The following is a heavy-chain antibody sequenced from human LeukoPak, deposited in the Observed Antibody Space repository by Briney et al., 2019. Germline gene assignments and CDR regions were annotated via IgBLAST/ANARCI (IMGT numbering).Heavy chain of an antibody. Sequence: GSLRLFCSVSSGSISSYYWSWIRQPPGKGLEWIGYIYYSGSTNYNPSLKSRVTISVDTSKNQFSLKLSSVTAADTAVYYCARCVYDSSGYSSIDYWGQGTLVTVSA. D-gene: IGHD3-22*01. CDR2: IYYSGST. CDR3: ARCVYDSSGYSSIDY. CDR1: SGSISSYY. V-gene: IGHV4-59*08. J-gene: IGHJ4*02.